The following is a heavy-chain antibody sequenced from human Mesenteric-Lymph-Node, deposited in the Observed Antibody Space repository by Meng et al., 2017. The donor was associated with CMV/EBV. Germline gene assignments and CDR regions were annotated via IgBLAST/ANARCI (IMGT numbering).Heavy chain of an antibody. J-gene: IGHJ4*02. CDR2: LSPSGSTT. D-gene: IGHD3-9*01. CDR3: ARVQYDLLTGYYTPGLDY. CDR1: GFSFSGYE. V-gene: IGHV3-48*03. Sequence: LSLTCAASGFSFSGYEMNWVRQAPGKGLEWVSYLSPSGSTTYYADSVKGRFTISRDNAKNSLYLQMNSLRAEDTALYYCARVQYDLLTGYYTPGLDYWGQGTLVTVSS.